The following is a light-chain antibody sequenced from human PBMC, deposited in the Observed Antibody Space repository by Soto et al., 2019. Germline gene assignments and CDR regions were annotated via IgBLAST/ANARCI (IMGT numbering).Light chain of an antibody. Sequence: EIVLTQSPGTLSLSPGARATLSCRASQSVSSYLAWYQQKPGQAPRLLMFGASTRATNIPARFSGSGSGTEFTLTIRSLQSEDFAVYYCQQYFNWPPLTFGGGTTGDIK. CDR1: QSVSSY. J-gene: IGKJ4*01. CDR3: QQYFNWPPLT. CDR2: GAS. V-gene: IGKV3-15*01.